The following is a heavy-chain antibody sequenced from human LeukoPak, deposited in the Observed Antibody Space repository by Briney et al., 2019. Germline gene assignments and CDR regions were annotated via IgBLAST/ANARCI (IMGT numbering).Heavy chain of an antibody. V-gene: IGHV3-23*01. J-gene: IGHJ4*01. CDR2: LSGSGITT. CDR1: GFTFSNSA. D-gene: IGHD6-19*01. CDR3: AKGIYSSGWSYFDY. Sequence: GGSLRLSCAASGFTFSNSAMSWVRQAPGKGLEWVSTLSGSGITTYYADSVKGRFTISRDNSKNTLYLQMNSLRAEDTAVYYCAKGIYSSGWSYFDYWGHGHLVTVSS.